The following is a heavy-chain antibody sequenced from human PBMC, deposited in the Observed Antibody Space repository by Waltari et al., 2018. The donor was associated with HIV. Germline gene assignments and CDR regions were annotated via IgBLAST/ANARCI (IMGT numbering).Heavy chain of an antibody. V-gene: IGHV4-34*01. Sequence: VQLQQWGSGLSKSSATLSITCAALGWSFSGYYWSRPRQPPGKGLDWIGEIYHSGSTNYNPSLKSRVTISVDTSKNQFSLKLSSVTAADTAVYYCARGRWTMVRGVIQAYYYYYGMDVCGQGTTVTVSS. CDR1: GWSFSGYY. J-gene: IGHJ6*02. CDR2: IYHSGST. D-gene: IGHD3-10*01. CDR3: ARGRWTMVRGVIQAYYYYYGMDV.